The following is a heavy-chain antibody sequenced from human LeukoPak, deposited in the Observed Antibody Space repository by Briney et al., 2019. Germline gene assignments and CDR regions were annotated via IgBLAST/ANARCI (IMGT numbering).Heavy chain of an antibody. CDR2: IYYSGST. J-gene: IGHJ6*02. V-gene: IGHV4-39*01. CDR3: ASVEPGTTSSYYYYGMDV. Sequence: SETLSLTCTVSGGSISSSSYYWGWIRQPPGKGLEWIGSIYYSGSTYYNPSLKSRVTISVDTSKNQFSLKLSSVTAADTAVYYCASVEPGTTSSYYYYGMDVWGRGTTVTVSS. CDR1: GGSISSSSYY. D-gene: IGHD1-1*01.